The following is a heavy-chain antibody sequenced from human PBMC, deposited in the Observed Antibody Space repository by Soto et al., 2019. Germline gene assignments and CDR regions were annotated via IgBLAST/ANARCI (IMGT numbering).Heavy chain of an antibody. D-gene: IGHD3-9*01. V-gene: IGHV3-33*01. CDR1: GFTFSNYG. J-gene: IGHJ6*03. CDR3: ARGTGNYYYYMDV. CDR2: IWYDGNNE. Sequence: GGSLRLSCAAFGFTFSNYGMHWVRQAPGKGLEWVAVIWYDGNNEYYADSVKGRFTISRDNSKKTLYLQMNSLSAEDTALYYCARGTGNYYYYMDVWGKGTTVTVSS.